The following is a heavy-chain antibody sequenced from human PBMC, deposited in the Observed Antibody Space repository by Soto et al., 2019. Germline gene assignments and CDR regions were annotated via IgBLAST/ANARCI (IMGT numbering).Heavy chain of an antibody. CDR3: ARVRFGDPFDP. CDR2: FSPANHNT. CDR1: GYTFSNYG. V-gene: IGHV1-18*01. J-gene: IGHJ5*02. Sequence: ASVKVSCKVSGYTFSNYGVNWLRQAPGQGLEWVGWFSPANHNTNHEKKFKDRVSMTADPSTSTAYIELSGLRSDDTAVNYCARVRFGDPFDPWGQGTLVTVSS. D-gene: IGHD2-21*02.